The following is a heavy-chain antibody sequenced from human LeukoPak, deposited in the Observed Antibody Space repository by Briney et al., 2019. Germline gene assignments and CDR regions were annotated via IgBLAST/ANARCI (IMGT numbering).Heavy chain of an antibody. J-gene: IGHJ4*02. CDR1: GFPFTNNW. D-gene: IGHD3-16*01. Sequence: PGGSLRLSCAASGFPFTNNWMSWVRQAPGKGLEWVANIKSDGSEKYYVDSVEGRFTISRDNARDTVSLQMGSLRDEDTAVYYCVRALGSPTADHWGQGTLVTVSS. CDR3: VRALGSPTADH. V-gene: IGHV3-7*01. CDR2: IKSDGSEK.